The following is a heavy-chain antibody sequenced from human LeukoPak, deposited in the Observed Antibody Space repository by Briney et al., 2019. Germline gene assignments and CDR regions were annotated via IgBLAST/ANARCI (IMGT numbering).Heavy chain of an antibody. CDR1: GGTFSSYA. V-gene: IGHV1-69*13. J-gene: IGHJ5*02. CDR3: ARVGYSRNNWFDP. Sequence: SVKVSFKASGGTFSSYAISWVRQAPGQGLEWMGGIIPIFGTANYAQKFQGRVTITADESTSTAYMELSSLRSEDTAVYYCARVGYSRNNWFDPWGQGTLVTVSS. D-gene: IGHD6-13*01. CDR2: IIPIFGTA.